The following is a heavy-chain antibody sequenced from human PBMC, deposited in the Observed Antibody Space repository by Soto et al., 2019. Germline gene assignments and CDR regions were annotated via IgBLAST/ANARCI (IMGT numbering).Heavy chain of an antibody. J-gene: IGHJ4*02. Sequence: QVQLVESGGGVVQPGRSLRLSCAASGFSFSHYGMHWVRQAPGRGLEWVAVISYDGNNRYYLDSVKGRFTISRDNPKNTLFVQMDSLRGEDTAVYYCAKERDNTGYPLDYWGQGTLVTVSS. CDR3: AKERDNTGYPLDY. D-gene: IGHD3-22*01. V-gene: IGHV3-30*18. CDR1: GFSFSHYG. CDR2: ISYDGNNR.